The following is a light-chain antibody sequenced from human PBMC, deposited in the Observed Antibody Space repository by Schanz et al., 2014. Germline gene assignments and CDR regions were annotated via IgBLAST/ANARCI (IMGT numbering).Light chain of an antibody. CDR3: QQYLNWPIT. Sequence: EIVMTQSPATLSVSPGERATLSCRASQSVNSNLAWYQQKPGQAPRLLISGASTRATGIPARVSGSGSGTDFTLTISSLQSEDFAVYYCQQYLNWPITFGQGTRLEIK. J-gene: IGKJ5*01. CDR2: GAS. V-gene: IGKV3-15*01. CDR1: QSVNSN.